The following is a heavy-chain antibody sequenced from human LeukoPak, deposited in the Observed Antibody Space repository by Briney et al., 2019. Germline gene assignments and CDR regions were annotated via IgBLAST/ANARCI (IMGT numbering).Heavy chain of an antibody. J-gene: IGHJ6*03. Sequence: SETLSLTCTVSGGSISSYYWSWIRQPPGKGLEWIGYIYYSGSTNYNPSLKSRVTISVDTSKNQFSLKLSSVTAADTAVYYCAREYSGSYYFGYYYYYMDVWGKGTTVTISS. CDR1: GGSISSYY. D-gene: IGHD1-26*01. CDR3: AREYSGSYYFGYYYYYMDV. V-gene: IGHV4-59*01. CDR2: IYYSGST.